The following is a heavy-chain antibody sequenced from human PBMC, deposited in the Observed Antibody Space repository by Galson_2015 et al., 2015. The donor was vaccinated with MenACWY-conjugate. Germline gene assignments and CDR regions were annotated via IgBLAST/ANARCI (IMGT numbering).Heavy chain of an antibody. CDR1: GFTFSDYY. V-gene: IGHV3-11*01. CDR3: VVGHTVLPS. D-gene: IGHD1-26*01. J-gene: IGHJ5*02. Sequence: SLRLSCAASGFTFSDYYMSWIRQAPGKGLEWISYISITGMTKYYADSVKGRFTISRDNAKNSLYLQMNSLRADDTAVYYCVVGHTVLPSWGQGTLVTVSS. CDR2: ISITGMTK.